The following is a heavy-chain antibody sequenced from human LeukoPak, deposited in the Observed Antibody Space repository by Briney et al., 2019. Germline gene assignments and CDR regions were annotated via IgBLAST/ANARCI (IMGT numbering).Heavy chain of an antibody. Sequence: ASVKVSCKASGYTFTSYGISWVRQATGQGLEWMGWMSPNSGNTGYAQKFQDRVTMTRNTAISTAYMELSGLRSEDTAVYYCARVVGYYYDSSGYPTDFDYWGQGTLVTVSS. CDR3: ARVVGYYYDSSGYPTDFDY. D-gene: IGHD3-22*01. CDR1: GYTFTSYG. J-gene: IGHJ4*02. CDR2: MSPNSGNT. V-gene: IGHV1-8*02.